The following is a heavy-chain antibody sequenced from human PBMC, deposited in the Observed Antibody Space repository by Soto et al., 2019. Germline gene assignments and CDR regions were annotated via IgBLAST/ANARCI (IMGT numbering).Heavy chain of an antibody. Sequence: ASVKVSCKASGYTFTGYYMHWVRQAPGQGLEWMGWINPNSGGTNYAQKFQGWVTMTGDTSISTAYMELSRLRSDDTAVYYCARSQFGDLWFDPWGQGTLVTVSS. D-gene: IGHD3-10*01. CDR1: GYTFTGYY. CDR3: ARSQFGDLWFDP. V-gene: IGHV1-2*04. J-gene: IGHJ5*02. CDR2: INPNSGGT.